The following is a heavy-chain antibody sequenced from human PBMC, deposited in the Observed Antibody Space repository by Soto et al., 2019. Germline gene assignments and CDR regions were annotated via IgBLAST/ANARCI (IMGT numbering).Heavy chain of an antibody. V-gene: IGHV4-61*01. D-gene: IGHD1-26*01. J-gene: IGHJ6*02. CDR3: PRCWDCLDL. CDR2: LYYDGSA. CDR1: GGSVKSAHY. Sequence: SETLSLTCTVSGGSVKSAHYWTWIRLPPGKGPEWIGYLYYDGSAYYNPSLKSRVVISVDTSKNQFSLKMTSVTTADTAVYYSPRCWDCLDLWGQGPTVTVSS.